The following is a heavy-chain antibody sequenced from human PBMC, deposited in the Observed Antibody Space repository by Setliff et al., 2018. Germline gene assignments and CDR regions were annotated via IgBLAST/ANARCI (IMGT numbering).Heavy chain of an antibody. J-gene: IGHJ4*02. CDR2: ILTTGST. D-gene: IGHD1-1*01. Sequence: SETLSLTCGVSGASISDSYWSWIRQPPGKGLEWIGHILTTGSTNYNPSLKSRIAISADTSRDRFSLRLTSVTAADTAIYYCARFCGTSNCQRAPLFDYWGQGTLVTVSS. CDR1: GASISDSY. V-gene: IGHV4-4*08. CDR3: ARFCGTSNCQRAPLFDY.